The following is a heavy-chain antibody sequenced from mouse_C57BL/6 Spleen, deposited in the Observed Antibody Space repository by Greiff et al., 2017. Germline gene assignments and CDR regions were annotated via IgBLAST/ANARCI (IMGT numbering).Heavy chain of an antibody. Sequence: EVKLVASGGGLVQPGGSLSLSCAASGFTFTDYYMSWVRQPPGKALEWLGFIRNKANGYTTEYSASVKGRFTISRDNSQIILYLRMNALRAEVSATYYCARYRGTWYFDVWGTGTTVTVSS. V-gene: IGHV7-3*01. CDR2: IRNKANGYTT. D-gene: IGHD3-3*01. J-gene: IGHJ1*03. CDR3: ARYRGTWYFDV. CDR1: GFTFTDYY.